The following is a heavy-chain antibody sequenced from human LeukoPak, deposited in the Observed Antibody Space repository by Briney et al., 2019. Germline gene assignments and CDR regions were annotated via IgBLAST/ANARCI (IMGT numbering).Heavy chain of an antibody. CDR2: INHSGST. Sequence: NASERLSLTCAVYGGSFSGYYWSWIRQPPGKGLEWIGEINHSGSTNYNPSLKSRVTISVDTSKNQFSLKLSSVTAADTAVYYCARDPPWSGLPFDYWGQGTLAAVSS. J-gene: IGHJ4*02. CDR3: ARDPPWSGLPFDY. D-gene: IGHD3-3*01. V-gene: IGHV4-34*01. CDR1: GGSFSGYY.